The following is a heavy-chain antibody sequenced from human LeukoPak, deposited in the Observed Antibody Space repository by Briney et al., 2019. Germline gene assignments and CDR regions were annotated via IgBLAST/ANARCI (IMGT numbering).Heavy chain of an antibody. D-gene: IGHD3-10*01. CDR2: INHSGST. J-gene: IGHJ3*02. Sequence: SETLSLTCAVYGGSFSGYYWSWIRQPPGKGLEWIGEINHSGSTNYNPSLKSRVTISVDTSKNQFSLKLSSVTAADTAVYYCARRGILGTWPMVRRAFDIWGQGTMVTVSS. CDR3: ARRGILGTWPMVRRAFDI. V-gene: IGHV4-34*01. CDR1: GGSFSGYY.